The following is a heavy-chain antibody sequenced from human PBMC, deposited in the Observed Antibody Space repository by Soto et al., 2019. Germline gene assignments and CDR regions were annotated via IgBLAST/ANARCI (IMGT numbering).Heavy chain of an antibody. CDR3: ARYTNSGWYLDY. V-gene: IGHV6-1*01. Sequence: PSQTLSLICVISGDSVSSSSAAWNWIRQSPSRGLEWLGRTYYRSKWYSDYALSVKSRITINPDTSKNQFSLQLNSVTPEDTAVYYCARYTNSGWYLDYWGQGTLVTVSS. CDR1: GDSVSSSSAA. J-gene: IGHJ4*02. CDR2: TYYRSKWYS. D-gene: IGHD6-19*01.